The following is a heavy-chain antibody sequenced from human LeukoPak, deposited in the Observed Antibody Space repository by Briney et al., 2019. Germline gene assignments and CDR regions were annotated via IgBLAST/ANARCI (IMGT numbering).Heavy chain of an antibody. D-gene: IGHD3-10*01. J-gene: IGHJ4*02. Sequence: GGSLRLSCAASRFTFSNYAMHWVRQAPGKGLEWVAVIWYDGSNKYYADSVKGRFTISRDNPKNTLYLQMNSLRAEDTSVYYCAGGGNYYDSGSYSTFDYWGQGTLVTVSS. CDR1: RFTFSNYA. CDR2: IWYDGSNK. CDR3: AGGGNYYDSGSYSTFDY. V-gene: IGHV3-33*01.